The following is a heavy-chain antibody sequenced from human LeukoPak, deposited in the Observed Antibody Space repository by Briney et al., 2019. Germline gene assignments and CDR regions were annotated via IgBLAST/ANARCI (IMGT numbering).Heavy chain of an antibody. CDR2: IYYSGST. CDR1: GGSISSYY. V-gene: IGHV4-59*01. D-gene: IGHD1-1*01. CDR3: ARGGPGRYEVAFDI. J-gene: IGHJ3*02. Sequence: SETLSLTCTVSGGSISSYYWSWIRQPPGKGLEWIGYIYYSGSTNYNPSLKSRVTISVDTSKNQFSLKLSSVTAADTAVYYCARGGPGRYEVAFDIWGQGTMVTVSS.